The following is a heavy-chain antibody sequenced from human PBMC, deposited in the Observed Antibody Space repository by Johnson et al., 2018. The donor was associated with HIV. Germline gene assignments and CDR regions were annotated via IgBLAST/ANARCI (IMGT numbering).Heavy chain of an antibody. D-gene: IGHD2-2*01. V-gene: IGHV3-30*03. J-gene: IGHJ3*02. CDR1: GFTFSSYD. Sequence: QVQLVESGGGLVQPGGSLRLSCAASGFTFSSYDMHWVRQATGKGLEWVSFISYDGNNKIYADSVKGRFTISRDNSKNTLYVQMNSLRAADTAVYYCAREVSSGGYCTTTTCYAAAFDIWGQGTMVTVSS. CDR3: AREVSSGGYCTTTTCYAAAFDI. CDR2: ISYDGNNK.